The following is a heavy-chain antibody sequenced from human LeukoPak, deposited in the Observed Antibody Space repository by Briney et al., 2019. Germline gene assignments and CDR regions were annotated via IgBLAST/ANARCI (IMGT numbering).Heavy chain of an antibody. CDR1: GFTFGEYG. CDR3: AKDIHIGHGSGWPES. CDR2: ITWDGGST. V-gene: IGHV3-43D*03. J-gene: IGHJ5*02. D-gene: IGHD6-19*01. Sequence: GGPLRLSCVGSGFTFGEYGMHWVRQVPGKGLEWVSHITWDGGSTYYAGSVKGRFTISRDNSKNSLYLQMNSLGAEDTALYYCAKDIHIGHGSGWPESWGQGTLVTVSS.